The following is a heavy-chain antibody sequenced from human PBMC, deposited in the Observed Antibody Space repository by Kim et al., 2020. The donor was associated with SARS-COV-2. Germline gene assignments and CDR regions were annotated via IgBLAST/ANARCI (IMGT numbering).Heavy chain of an antibody. Sequence: GGSLRLSWATSGFTFSTYGMHWVRQAPGKGLEWVAFISYDGGEKNYADSVKGRFTVSRDNSKDTLYLQLNSLRPEDTALYYCARDQWEFSSASGFDNWG. CDR1: GFTFSTYG. CDR2: ISYDGGEK. V-gene: IGHV3-30*03. CDR3: ARDQWEFSSASGFDN. D-gene: IGHD6-6*01. J-gene: IGHJ4*01.